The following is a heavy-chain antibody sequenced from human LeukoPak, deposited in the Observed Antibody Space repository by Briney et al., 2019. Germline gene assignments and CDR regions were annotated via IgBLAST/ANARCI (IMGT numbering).Heavy chain of an antibody. CDR2: ISASGNT. CDR1: GGSISSYY. J-gene: IGHJ4*02. V-gene: IGHV4-4*07. D-gene: IGHD2-21*02. CDR3: ARQGVATAIDY. Sequence: PSETLSLTCTVSGGSISSYYWSWIRHPPGKGLEWIGRISASGNTNYNPSLKSRVTMSVDTSMNLFALKLSSVTAADTAVYYCARQGVATAIDYWGQGTLVTVSS.